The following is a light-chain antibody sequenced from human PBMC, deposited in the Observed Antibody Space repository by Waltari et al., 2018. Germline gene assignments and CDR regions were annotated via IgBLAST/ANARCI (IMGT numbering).Light chain of an antibody. CDR2: DAF. CDR1: QSVSSY. Sequence: EIVLTQSPATLSLSPGERAALSCRASQSVSSYLAWYQQKPGQAPRLLIYDAFNRATGIPARFSGSGSGTDFTLTITSLEPEDSAVYYCQHRSSWPLTFGGGTKVGI. V-gene: IGKV3-11*01. CDR3: QHRSSWPLT. J-gene: IGKJ4*02.